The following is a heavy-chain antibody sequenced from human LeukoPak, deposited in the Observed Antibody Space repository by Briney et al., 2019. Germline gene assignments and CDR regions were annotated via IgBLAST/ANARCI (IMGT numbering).Heavy chain of an antibody. D-gene: IGHD2-2*01. CDR1: GGSISSSSYY. CDR3: ASTITDIVVAPAASLGYYYGMDV. J-gene: IGHJ6*02. CDR2: IYYSGST. V-gene: IGHV4-39*01. Sequence: SETLSLTCTVSGGSISSSSYYWGWIRQPPGKGLEWIGSIYYSGSTYYNPSLKSRVTVSVDTSKNQFSLKLSSVTAADTAVYYCASTITDIVVAPAASLGYYYGMDVWGQGTTVTVSS.